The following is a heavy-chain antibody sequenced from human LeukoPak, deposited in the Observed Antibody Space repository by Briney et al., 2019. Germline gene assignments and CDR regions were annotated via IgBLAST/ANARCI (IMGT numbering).Heavy chain of an antibody. J-gene: IGHJ3*02. V-gene: IGHV3-7*01. D-gene: IGHD2-15*01. CDR1: GFTFSSYW. CDR2: IKQDGGET. CDR3: ARGYSRAAFDI. Sequence: GGSLRLSCAASGFTFSSYWMSWVRQAPGKGLEWVANIKQDGGETYYVDSVKGRFTISRDNAKNSLLLQMNSLRAEDTALYYCARGYSRAAFDIWGQGTVVTVSS.